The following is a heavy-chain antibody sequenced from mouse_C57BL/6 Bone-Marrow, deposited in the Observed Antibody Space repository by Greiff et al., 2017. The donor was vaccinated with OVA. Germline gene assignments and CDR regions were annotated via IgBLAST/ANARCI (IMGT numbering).Heavy chain of an antibody. J-gene: IGHJ4*01. V-gene: IGHV1-5*01. D-gene: IGHD2-3*01. Sequence: EVQLQQSGTVLARPGASVKMSCKTSGYTFTSYWMHWVKQRPGQGLEWIGALYPGNSDTSYNQKFKGKAKLTAVTSASTAYMELSSLTNEDSAVYYCTREWLLRIYAMDYWGQGTSVTVSS. CDR2: LYPGNSDT. CDR1: GYTFTSYW. CDR3: TREWLLRIYAMDY.